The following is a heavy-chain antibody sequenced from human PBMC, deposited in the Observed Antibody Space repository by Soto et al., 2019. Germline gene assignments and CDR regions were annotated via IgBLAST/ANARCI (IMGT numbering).Heavy chain of an antibody. CDR3: AREPTPDVVGATSHHFDY. V-gene: IGHV3-11*01. CDR2: ISSSGSTI. CDR1: GFTFSDYY. D-gene: IGHD1-26*01. J-gene: IGHJ4*02. Sequence: QVQLVESGGGLVKPGGSLRLSCAASGFTFSDYYMSWIRQAPGKGLAWVSYISSSGSTIYYADSVKGRFSISRDNAKNSLYLQMTSLRAEHTAVDYCAREPTPDVVGATSHHFDYWGQGTLVTVSS.